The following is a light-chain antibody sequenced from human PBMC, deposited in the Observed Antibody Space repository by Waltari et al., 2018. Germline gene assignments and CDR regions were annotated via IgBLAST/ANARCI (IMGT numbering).Light chain of an antibody. Sequence: SSGLTQDPAVSVALGQTIRITCRGDSLSTSYASWYQVKTGQAPVLVMFGKEKRPSGVPDRISGESSETTSSLIITGAQAEDEADYYCSSRNGRASQVVVAGGTKVTVL. V-gene: IGLV3-19*01. J-gene: IGLJ2*01. CDR3: SSRNGRASQVV. CDR1: SLSTSY. CDR2: GKE.